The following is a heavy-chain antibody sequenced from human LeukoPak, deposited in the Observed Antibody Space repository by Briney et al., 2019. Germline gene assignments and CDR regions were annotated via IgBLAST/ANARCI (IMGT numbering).Heavy chain of an antibody. CDR3: AKDMVRGVIDYYYYGMDV. V-gene: IGHV3-74*01. CDR2: TNGDGNDI. D-gene: IGHD3-10*01. Sequence: GGSLRLSCAVSGFTLSNSWMHWVRQAPGKGLVWVARTNGDGNDISYADSVKGRFTISRGNSKNTLYLQMNSLRAEDTAVYYCAKDMVRGVIDYYYYGMDVWGQGTTVTVSS. J-gene: IGHJ6*02. CDR1: GFTLSNSW.